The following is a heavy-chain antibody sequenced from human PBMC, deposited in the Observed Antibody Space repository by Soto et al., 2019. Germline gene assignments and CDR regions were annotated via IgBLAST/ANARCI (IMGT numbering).Heavy chain of an antibody. D-gene: IGHD3-10*01. V-gene: IGHV3-23*01. Sequence: GGSLRLSCAASGFTFSSYAMSWVRQAPGKGLEWVSAISGSGGSTYYADSVKTRLSISKDTSKNQVVLTMTNMDPVDTATYYCVRMQVTMVRGVIFNWFDAWGQGTPVTVSS. CDR2: ISGSGGST. J-gene: IGHJ5*02. CDR3: VRMQVTMVRGVIFNWFDA. CDR1: GFTFSSYA.